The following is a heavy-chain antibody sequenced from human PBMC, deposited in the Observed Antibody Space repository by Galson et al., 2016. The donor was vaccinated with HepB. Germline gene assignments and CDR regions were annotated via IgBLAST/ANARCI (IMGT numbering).Heavy chain of an antibody. CDR1: GFTFSSYW. CDR2: IKEDGSEE. V-gene: IGHV3-7*01. CDR3: AKKWSYGDYSFFDY. Sequence: SLRLSCAASGFTFSSYWMSWVRQAPGKGLEWVANIKEDGSEEYYVDSVKGRFTISRDNAKNSLYLQMNRLRAEDTAVYYCAKKWSYGDYSFFDYWGQGTRVTVAS. D-gene: IGHD4-17*01. J-gene: IGHJ4*02.